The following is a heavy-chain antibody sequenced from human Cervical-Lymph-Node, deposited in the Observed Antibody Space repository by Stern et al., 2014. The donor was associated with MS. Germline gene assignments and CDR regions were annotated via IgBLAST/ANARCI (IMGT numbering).Heavy chain of an antibody. D-gene: IGHD6-19*01. J-gene: IGHJ4*02. CDR2: INLKSGGT. Sequence: VQLLQSGPEVKTPGAPVNVSCATSGFTFTGYYLHWVRQAPGQGLEWMGRINLKSGGTNYAQKFHDRVTITRDTSTRTASLYLAGLNSDDTAIYYCAREQWREGFASWGQGTLVTVSS. V-gene: IGHV1-2*06. CDR3: AREQWREGFAS. CDR1: GFTFTGYY.